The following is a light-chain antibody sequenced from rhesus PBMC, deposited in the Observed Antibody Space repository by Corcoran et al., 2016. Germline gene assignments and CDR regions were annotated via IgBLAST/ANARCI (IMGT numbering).Light chain of an antibody. J-gene: IGKJ4*01. CDR3: QQYSDWPLT. CDR2: GAS. V-gene: IGKV3-42*03. Sequence: EIVLTQSPATLSLSPGERATLSCRTSQSVSHTLAWSQKKPEKAHRLLIYGASNRATGNHDRFSGSGSGADFTLHISSLEPEDFAVYYCQQYSDWPLTFGGGTKVEIK. CDR1: QSVSHT.